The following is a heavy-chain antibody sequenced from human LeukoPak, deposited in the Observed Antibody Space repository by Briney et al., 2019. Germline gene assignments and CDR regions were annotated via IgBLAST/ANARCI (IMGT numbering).Heavy chain of an antibody. J-gene: IGHJ3*02. CDR3: ARDSRSYRYCSSTSCWDAFDI. CDR2: IYYSGST. CDR1: GGSISSSSYY. D-gene: IGHD2-2*01. V-gene: IGHV4-39*07. Sequence: SETLSLTCTVSGGSISSSSYYWGWIRQPPGKGLEWIGSIYYSGSTYYNPSLKSRVTISVDTSKNQFSLKLSSVTAADTAVYYCARDSRSYRYCSSTSCWDAFDIWGQGTMVTVSS.